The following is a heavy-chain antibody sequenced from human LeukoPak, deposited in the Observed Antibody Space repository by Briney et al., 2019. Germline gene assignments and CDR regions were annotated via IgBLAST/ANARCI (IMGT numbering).Heavy chain of an antibody. D-gene: IGHD2-2*01. CDR3: AKGIRDCSRTTCYSHYGLDV. CDR2: INSDESTT. V-gene: IGHV3-74*01. Sequence: GGSLRLSCAASGFTFSSYWMHWVRQVPGKGLVWVSRINSDESTTTYADSVKGRFTISRDNAKNTLYLQMNSLRAEDTAVYYCAKGIRDCSRTTCYSHYGLDVWGQGTTVTVSS. J-gene: IGHJ6*02. CDR1: GFTFSSYW.